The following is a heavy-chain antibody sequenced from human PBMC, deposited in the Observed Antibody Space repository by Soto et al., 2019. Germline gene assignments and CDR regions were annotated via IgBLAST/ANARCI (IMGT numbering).Heavy chain of an antibody. CDR3: ARARYCSSTSCYRFDP. D-gene: IGHD2-2*01. Sequence: ASVKVSCKASGYTFTSYYMHWVRQAPGQGLEWMGIINPSGGSTSYAQKFQGRVTMTRDTSTSTVYMELSSLRSEDTAVYYCARARYCSSTSCYRFDPWGQGTLVTVSS. CDR2: INPSGGST. CDR1: GYTFTSYY. J-gene: IGHJ5*02. V-gene: IGHV1-46*01.